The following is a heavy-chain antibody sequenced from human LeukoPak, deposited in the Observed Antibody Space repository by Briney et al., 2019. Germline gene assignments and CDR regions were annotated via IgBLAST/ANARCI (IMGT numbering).Heavy chain of an antibody. CDR3: ARTLYSSSRRYFDY. J-gene: IGHJ4*02. D-gene: IGHD6-13*01. V-gene: IGHV1-2*02. CDR2: INPNSGGT. Sequence: ASVKVSCKASGYTFTGYYMHWVRQAPGQGLEWMGWINPNSGGTNYAQKFQGRVTMTRDTSISTAYMELSRLRPDDTAVYYCARTLYSSSRRYFDYWGQGTLVTVSS. CDR1: GYTFTGYY.